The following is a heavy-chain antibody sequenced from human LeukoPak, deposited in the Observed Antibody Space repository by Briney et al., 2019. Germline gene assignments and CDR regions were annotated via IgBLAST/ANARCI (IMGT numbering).Heavy chain of an antibody. CDR1: GITFSSES. V-gene: IGHV3-74*01. CDR3: AGGNGGSRSRNFDY. Sequence: GGSLRLSCAASGITFSSESMHWVRQPPGKGLVWVARINPDGTTTAYADSVKGRFTISRDNAKNTVYLQMNSLRAEDTAVYYCAGGNGGSRSRNFDYWGQGTLVTVSA. CDR2: INPDGTTT. J-gene: IGHJ4*02. D-gene: IGHD3-16*01.